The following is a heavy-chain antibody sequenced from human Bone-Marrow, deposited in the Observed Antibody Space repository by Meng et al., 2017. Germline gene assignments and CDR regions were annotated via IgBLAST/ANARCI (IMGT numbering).Heavy chain of an antibody. CDR2: TYYRSKWYN. CDR1: GDSVSSNSAG. Sequence: SCAISGDSVSSNSAGWNWIRQSPSRGLEWLGRTYYRSKWYNDYAESVKSQITINADTSKNQFSLQLNSVTPEDTAVYYCARGDRAAGTVGDGFDVWGQGTMVTVSS. D-gene: IGHD6-13*01. V-gene: IGHV6-1*01. CDR3: ARGDRAAGTVGDGFDV. J-gene: IGHJ3*01.